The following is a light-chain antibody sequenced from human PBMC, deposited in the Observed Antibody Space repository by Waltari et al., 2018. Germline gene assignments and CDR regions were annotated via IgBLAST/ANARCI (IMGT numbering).Light chain of an antibody. V-gene: IGLV1-44*01. CDR2: SNT. J-gene: IGLJ2*01. CDR3: AAWDDGLNGVL. CDR1: SSNVGTMT. Sequence: QSVLTQSPSASGTPGQRVTISCSGGSSNVGTMTVNWYQQLPGTAPRLLIYSNTPRPSGAPDRFSGSKSGTSASLAIRDVQSEDEADYYCAAWDDGLNGVLFGGGTKLTVL.